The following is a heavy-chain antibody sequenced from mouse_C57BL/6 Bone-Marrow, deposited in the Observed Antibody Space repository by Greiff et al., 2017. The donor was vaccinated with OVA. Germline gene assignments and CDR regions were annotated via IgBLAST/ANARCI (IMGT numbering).Heavy chain of an antibody. CDR2: INPNNGGT. V-gene: IGHV1-26*01. J-gene: IGHJ2*01. CDR3: ARYKGH. CDR1: GYTFTDYY. Sequence: VQLQQSGPELVKPGASVKISCKASGYTFTDYYMNWVKQSHGKSLEWIGDINPNNGGTSYNQKFKGKATLTVDKSSSTAYMELRSLTSEDSAVYYCARYKGHWGQGTTLTVSS. D-gene: IGHD1-3*01.